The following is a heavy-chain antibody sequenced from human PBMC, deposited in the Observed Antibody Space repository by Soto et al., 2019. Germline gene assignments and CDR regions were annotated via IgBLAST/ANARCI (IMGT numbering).Heavy chain of an antibody. Sequence: GGSLRLSCSASGFTFSSYAMHWVRQAPGKGLEYVSAISSNGGSTYYADSVKGRFTISRDNSKNTLYLQMSSLRAEDTAVYYCVKTGDESYWYFDLWGRSTLVTVSS. CDR1: GFTFSSYA. D-gene: IGHD7-27*01. CDR2: ISSNGGST. CDR3: VKTGDESYWYFDL. J-gene: IGHJ2*01. V-gene: IGHV3-64D*06.